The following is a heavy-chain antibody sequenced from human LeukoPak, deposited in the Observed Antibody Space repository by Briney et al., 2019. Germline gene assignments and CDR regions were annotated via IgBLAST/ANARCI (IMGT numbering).Heavy chain of an antibody. D-gene: IGHD2-2*01. Sequence: PSETLSLTCAVSGGSISSGGYSWSWIRQPPGKGLEWIGYIYHSGSTYYNPSLKSRVTISVDRSKNQFSLKLSSVTAADTAVYYCARAKGYCSSTSCSYYFDHWGQGTLVTVSS. CDR3: ARAKGYCSSTSCSYYFDH. V-gene: IGHV4-30-2*01. CDR2: IYHSGST. CDR1: GGSISSGGYS. J-gene: IGHJ4*02.